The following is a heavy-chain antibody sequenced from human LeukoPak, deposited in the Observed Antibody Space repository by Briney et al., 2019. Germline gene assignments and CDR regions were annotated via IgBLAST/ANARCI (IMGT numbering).Heavy chain of an antibody. Sequence: PGGSLRLSCAASGFTFSSYWMSWVRQAPGKGPEWVAIIKQDGSEKYYVDSVKGRFTISRDNAMNSLYLQMNSLRAEDTAVYYCAGVGARLGAFDIWGQGTMVTVSS. CDR3: AGVGARLGAFDI. J-gene: IGHJ3*02. CDR2: IKQDGSEK. V-gene: IGHV3-7*01. CDR1: GFTFSSYW. D-gene: IGHD6-25*01.